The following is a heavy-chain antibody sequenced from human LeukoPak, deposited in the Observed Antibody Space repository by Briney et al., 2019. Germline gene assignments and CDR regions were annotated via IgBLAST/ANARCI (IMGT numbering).Heavy chain of an antibody. CDR1: GGSFSGYY. Sequence: SETLSLTCAVYGGSFSGYYWSWIRQPPGKGLEWIGEINHSGSTNYNPSLKSRVTISVDTSKNQFSLKLSSVTAADTAVYYCARPMHYYGSGSYYAYWGQGTLVTVSS. D-gene: IGHD3-10*01. CDR2: INHSGST. V-gene: IGHV4-34*01. J-gene: IGHJ4*02. CDR3: ARPMHYYGSGSYYAY.